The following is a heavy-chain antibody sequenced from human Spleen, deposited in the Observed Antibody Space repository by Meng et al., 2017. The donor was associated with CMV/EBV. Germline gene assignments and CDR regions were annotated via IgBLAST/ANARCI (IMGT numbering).Heavy chain of an antibody. J-gene: IGHJ3*02. Sequence: SETLSLTCTVSGGSMSSYFWSWIRQPPGKGLEWIAYIYYSGSTNYNPSLKSRVTISVDTSKNQFSLKLSSVTAADTAVYYCARIGTTSRFGGFDIWGQGTMVTVS. D-gene: IGHD1-7*01. V-gene: IGHV4-59*01. CDR1: GGSMSSYF. CDR3: ARIGTTSRFGGFDI. CDR2: IYYSGST.